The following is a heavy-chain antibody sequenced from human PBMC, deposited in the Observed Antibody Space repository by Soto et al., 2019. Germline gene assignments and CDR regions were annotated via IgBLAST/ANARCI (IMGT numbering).Heavy chain of an antibody. J-gene: IGHJ4*02. D-gene: IGHD3-22*01. CDR2: ISSSGSTI. CDR3: SRHNYFDSSGYFSLYYCDY. V-gene: IGHV3-11*01. Sequence: PGGSLILSCAASGFTFSDYYMSWIRQAPGKGLEWVSYISSSGSTIYYADSVKGRFTISRDNAKNSLYLQMNSLRAEDTAVYYCSRHNYFDSSGYFSLYYCDYWGQGTLVTVSS. CDR1: GFTFSDYY.